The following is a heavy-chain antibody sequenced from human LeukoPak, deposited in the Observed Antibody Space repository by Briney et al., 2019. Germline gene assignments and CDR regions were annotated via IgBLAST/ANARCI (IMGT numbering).Heavy chain of an antibody. J-gene: IGHJ4*02. Sequence: PSETLSLTCAVPGYSISSGYSWDWIRRSPGKGLEWIGNTYSSGSTYYNPSLKSRVTISVDTSKNQFSLSLNSVTAADTAVYYCARRKTLFWYFDYWGQGTLVTVSS. CDR3: ARRKTLFWYFDY. V-gene: IGHV4-38-2*01. CDR1: GYSISSGYS. D-gene: IGHD3-3*01. CDR2: TYSSGST.